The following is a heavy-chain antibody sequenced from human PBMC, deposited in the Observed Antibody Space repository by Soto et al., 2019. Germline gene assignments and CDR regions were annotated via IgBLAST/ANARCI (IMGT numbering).Heavy chain of an antibody. Sequence: PSETLSLTCTVSGGSISSYYWSWIRQPPGKGLEWIGYIYYSGSTNYNPSLKSRVTISVDTSKNQFSLKLSSVTAADTAVYYCARDHYGSGRDAWFDPWGQGTLVTVSS. CDR1: GGSISSYY. CDR3: ARDHYGSGRDAWFDP. V-gene: IGHV4-59*01. CDR2: IYYSGST. D-gene: IGHD3-10*01. J-gene: IGHJ5*02.